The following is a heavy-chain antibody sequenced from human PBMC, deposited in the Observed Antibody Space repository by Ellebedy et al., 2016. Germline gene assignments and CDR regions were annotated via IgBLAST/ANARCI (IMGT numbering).Heavy chain of an antibody. CDR1: GLSFSNAW. V-gene: IGHV3-23*01. Sequence: GESLKISCAVSGLSFSNAWMNWVRQAPGRGLEWVSAITGDTATTYYADSVKGRFTISRDNSKNTLYLQLNSLRVEDTAVYYCARARIDYWGQGTLVTVSS. CDR3: ARARIDY. CDR2: ITGDTATT. J-gene: IGHJ4*02.